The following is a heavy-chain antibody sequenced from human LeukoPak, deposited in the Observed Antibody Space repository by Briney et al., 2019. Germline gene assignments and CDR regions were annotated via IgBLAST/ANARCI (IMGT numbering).Heavy chain of an antibody. Sequence: SETLSLTCAVYGGSFSGYYWSWIRQPSGKGLEWIGEINHSGSTNYNPSLKSRVTISVDTSKNQFSLKLSSVTAADTAMYYCARAPITMVRGVIDPMMDVWGKGTTVTVSS. CDR3: ARAPITMVRGVIDPMMDV. J-gene: IGHJ6*04. CDR1: GGSFSGYY. V-gene: IGHV4-34*01. D-gene: IGHD3-10*01. CDR2: INHSGST.